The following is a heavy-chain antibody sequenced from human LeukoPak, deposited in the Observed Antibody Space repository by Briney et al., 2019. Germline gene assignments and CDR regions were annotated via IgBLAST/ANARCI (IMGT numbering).Heavy chain of an antibody. D-gene: IGHD2-21*02. J-gene: IGHJ4*02. CDR2: IIPILGIA. Sequence: SVKVSCKASGGTFSSYTISWARQAPGQGLEWMGRIIPILGIANYAQKFQGRVTITSDKSTSTAYMELSSLRSEDTAVYYCARMSDCGGDCPIDYWGQGGLVTVSS. CDR1: GGTFSSYT. CDR3: ARMSDCGGDCPIDY. V-gene: IGHV1-69*02.